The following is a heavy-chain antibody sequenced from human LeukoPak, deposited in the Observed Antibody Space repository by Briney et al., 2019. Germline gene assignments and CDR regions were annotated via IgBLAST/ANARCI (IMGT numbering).Heavy chain of an antibody. CDR1: GYSISSGYY. J-gene: IGHJ4*02. CDR3: ARLYSSGRGDY. Sequence: SETLSLTCAVSGYSISSGYYGGWIRQPPGKGLEWIGSIYHSGSTYYNPSLKSRVTISVDTSKNQFSLKLSSVTAADTAVYYCARLYSSGRGDYWGQGTLVTVSS. V-gene: IGHV4-38-2*01. D-gene: IGHD6-19*01. CDR2: IYHSGST.